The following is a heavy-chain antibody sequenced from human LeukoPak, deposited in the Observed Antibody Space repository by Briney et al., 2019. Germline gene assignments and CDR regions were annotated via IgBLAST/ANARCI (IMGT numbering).Heavy chain of an antibody. V-gene: IGHV3-66*01. J-gene: IGHJ4*02. Sequence: EGSLRLSCAASGFTVSSNYMSWVRQAPGKGLEWVSVIYSGGRTYYADSVKGRFTISRDNSKNTLYLQMNSLRAEDTAVYYCARKRGGSYFDYWGQGTLVTVSS. CDR3: ARKRGGSYFDY. CDR2: IYSGGRT. CDR1: GFTVSSNY. D-gene: IGHD3-16*01.